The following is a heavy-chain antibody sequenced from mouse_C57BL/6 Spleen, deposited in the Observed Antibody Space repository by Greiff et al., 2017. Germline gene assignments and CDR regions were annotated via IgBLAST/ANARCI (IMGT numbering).Heavy chain of an antibody. CDR3: ASLIYYYGSSYAMDY. CDR1: GFTFTDYY. J-gene: IGHJ4*01. V-gene: IGHV7-3*01. Sequence: EVKLVESGGGLVQPGGSLSLSCAASGFTFTDYYMSWVRQPPGKALEWLGFIRNKANGYTTEYSASVKGRFTISRDNSQSILYLQMNALRAEDSATYDCASLIYYYGSSYAMDYWGQGTSVTVSS. D-gene: IGHD1-1*01. CDR2: IRNKANGYTT.